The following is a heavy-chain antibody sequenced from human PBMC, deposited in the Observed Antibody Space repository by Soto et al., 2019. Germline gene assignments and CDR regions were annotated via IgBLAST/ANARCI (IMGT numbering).Heavy chain of an antibody. V-gene: IGHV3-30*03. CDR2: ISYDGSNK. J-gene: IGHJ4*02. D-gene: IGHD2-21*02. CDR3: ARVTPGSACGGDCFLNGFDY. CDR1: GFTFSSYG. Sequence: QVQLVESGGGVVQPGRSLRLSCAASGFTFSSYGMHWVRQAPGKGLEWVAVISYDGSNKYYADSVKGRFTISRDNSKNTLYLQMNSLRVEDTAIYYCARVTPGSACGGDCFLNGFDYWGQGTPVTVSS.